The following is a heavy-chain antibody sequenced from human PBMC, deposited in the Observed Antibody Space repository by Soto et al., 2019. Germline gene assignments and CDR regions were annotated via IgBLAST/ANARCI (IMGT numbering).Heavy chain of an antibody. CDR1: GYTFTSYG. J-gene: IGHJ3*02. CDR3: ARVSRMKAVAGSPRDAFDI. V-gene: IGHV1-18*01. D-gene: IGHD6-19*01. Sequence: GASVKVSCKASGYTFTSYGISWVRQAPGQGLEWMGWISAYNGNTNYAQKLQGRVTMTTDTSTSTAYMELRSLRSDDTAVYYCARVSRMKAVAGSPRDAFDIWGQGTMVTVSS. CDR2: ISAYNGNT.